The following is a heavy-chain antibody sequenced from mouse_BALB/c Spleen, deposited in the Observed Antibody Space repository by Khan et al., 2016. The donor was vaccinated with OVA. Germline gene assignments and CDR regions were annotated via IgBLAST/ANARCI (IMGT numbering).Heavy chain of an antibody. CDR1: GFTFSRYP. CDR2: IGSGGST. D-gene: IGHD1-1*01. CDR3: ARDNGSSGVDN. Sequence: EVELVESGGGLVKPGGSLKLSCAASGFTFSRYPMSWVRQPPEKRLEWVASIGSGGSTYYPDNVKGRLTISRDNARNILYLQMSSLRSEDTAMYVCARDNGSSGVDNWGQGTTLTVSS. J-gene: IGHJ2*01. V-gene: IGHV5-6-5*01.